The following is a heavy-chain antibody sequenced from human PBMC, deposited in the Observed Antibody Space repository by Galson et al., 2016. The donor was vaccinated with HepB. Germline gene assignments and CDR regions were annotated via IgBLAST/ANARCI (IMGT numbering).Heavy chain of an antibody. V-gene: IGHV1-18*01. D-gene: IGHD1-26*01. CDR3: ARVVLVGATVPDY. CDR1: GYTFTSYG. CDR2: ISVYNGNT. J-gene: IGHJ4*02. Sequence: SVKVSCKASGYTFTSYGISWVRQAPGQGLEWMGWISVYNGNTNYAQKVQGGVTMTTDTSTSTAYMELRSLRSDDTAVYYCARVVLVGATVPDYWGQGTLVTVSS.